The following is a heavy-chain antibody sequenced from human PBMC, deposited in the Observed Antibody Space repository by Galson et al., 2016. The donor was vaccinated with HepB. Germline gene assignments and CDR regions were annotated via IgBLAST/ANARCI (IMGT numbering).Heavy chain of an antibody. CDR1: GFTFGSYA. J-gene: IGHJ4*02. D-gene: IGHD6-19*01. CDR3: AKAVGGYSSGCLM. V-gene: IGHV3-23*01. CDR2: ISGSGGIT. Sequence: SLRLSCAASGFTFGSYAMAWVRQAPGKGLEWVSGISGSGGITSYADSVKRRFTISRDNSKNTLYLQMKSLRAEDTAVYYCAKAVGGYSSGCLMWGQGTLVTVSS.